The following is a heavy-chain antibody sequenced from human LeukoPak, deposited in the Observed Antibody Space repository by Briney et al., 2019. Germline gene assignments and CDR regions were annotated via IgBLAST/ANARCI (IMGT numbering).Heavy chain of an antibody. V-gene: IGHV6-1*01. J-gene: IGHJ4*02. D-gene: IGHD7-27*01. Sequence: SQTLSLTCAISGDSVSSNSAAWNWIRQSPSRGLEWLGRTYYRSQWYNDYAVSVKSRITINQDTSKNQFSLQLNYVTPEDTAVYYCAREEDPSNWGPLLWGQGTLVTVSS. CDR1: GDSVSSNSAA. CDR2: TYYRSQWYN. CDR3: AREEDPSNWGPLL.